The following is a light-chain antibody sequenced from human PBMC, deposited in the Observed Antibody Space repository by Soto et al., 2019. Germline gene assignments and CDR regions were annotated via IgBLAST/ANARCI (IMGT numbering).Light chain of an antibody. J-gene: IGLJ2*01. Sequence: QSVLTQPASVSGAPGQSITISCTGTSSDVGDYDYVSWYQKHPDRAPKLIIYEVTNRPSGVSNRFSGSKSGNTASLSISGLQAEDEADYYCSSYTSSNSVVFGGGTQVTVL. CDR2: EVT. CDR3: SSYTSSNSVV. CDR1: SSDVGDYDY. V-gene: IGLV2-14*01.